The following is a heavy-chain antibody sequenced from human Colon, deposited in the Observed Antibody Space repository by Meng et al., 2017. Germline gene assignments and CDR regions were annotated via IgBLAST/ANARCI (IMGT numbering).Heavy chain of an antibody. V-gene: IGHV3-73*01. CDR3: TKNGDSWNGFDI. D-gene: IGHD5-18*01. Sequence: GGSLRLSCAASGFTFSDSTMPWVRQASGKGLEWVGRITRKGEDYATAYAASVKGRLTISRDDSKNTAYLQMNSLETEDTAVYYCTKNGDSWNGFDIWGQGTMVTVSS. CDR1: GFTFSDST. J-gene: IGHJ3*02. CDR2: ITRKGEDYAT.